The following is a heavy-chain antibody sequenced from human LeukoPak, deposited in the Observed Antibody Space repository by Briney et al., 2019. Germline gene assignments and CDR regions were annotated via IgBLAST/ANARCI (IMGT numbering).Heavy chain of an antibody. J-gene: IGHJ4*02. CDR3: ARGEGYSSGWPAPEHFDY. CDR1: GGSFSGYY. D-gene: IGHD6-19*01. CDR2: INHSGST. V-gene: IGHV4-34*01. Sequence: SETLSLTCAVDGGSFSGYYWSWIRQPPGKGLEWIGEINHSGSTNYNPSLKSRVTISVDTSKNQFSLKLSSVTAADTAVYYCARGEGYSSGWPAPEHFDYWGQGTLVTVSS.